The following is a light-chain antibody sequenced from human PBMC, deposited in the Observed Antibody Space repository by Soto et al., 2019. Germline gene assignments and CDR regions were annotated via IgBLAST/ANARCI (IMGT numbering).Light chain of an antibody. CDR1: QGIGSW. CDR2: AAS. CDR3: QQANSFPPLT. Sequence: DIRMTQSTSSVSASVGDRVTITCRASQGIGSWLAWYQQKPGKAPNLPIFAASSLQSGVPSRFSGSGSGTDFTLTISSLQPEDFATYYCQQANSFPPLTFGGGTKVQIK. J-gene: IGKJ4*01. V-gene: IGKV1-12*01.